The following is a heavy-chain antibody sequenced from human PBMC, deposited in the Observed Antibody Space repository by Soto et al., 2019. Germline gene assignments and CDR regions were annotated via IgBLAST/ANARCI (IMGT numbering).Heavy chain of an antibody. CDR1: GFSLSTDDLG. CDR2: IYWDDDK. CDR3: VRISPGLAFDP. V-gene: IGHV2-5*02. J-gene: IGHJ5*02. D-gene: IGHD3-16*01. Sequence: QITLKESGPTLVKPTQTLTLTCTFSGFSLSTDDLGVTWIRQPPGKALEWLALIYWDDDKLYSPSLKTRLTITKDTSKNQVVLRVTNMGPVDTATYYCVRISPGLAFDPWGQGILVTVSS.